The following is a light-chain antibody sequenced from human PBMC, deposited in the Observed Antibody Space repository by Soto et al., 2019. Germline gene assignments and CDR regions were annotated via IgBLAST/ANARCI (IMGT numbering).Light chain of an antibody. CDR1: SSNIGSNF. V-gene: IGLV1-47*01. J-gene: IGLJ3*02. Sequence: QSVLTQPPSASGTPGQRVTISCSGSSSNIGSNFVYWYQQFPGTAPKLLIYRNNQRPSGVPDRFSGSMSGTSASLAISGLPSEDEADYYCAAWDDSLSGWVFGGGTQLTAL. CDR3: AAWDDSLSGWV. CDR2: RNN.